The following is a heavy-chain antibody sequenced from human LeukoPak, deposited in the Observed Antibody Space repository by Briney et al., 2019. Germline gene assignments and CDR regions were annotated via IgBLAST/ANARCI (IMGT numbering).Heavy chain of an antibody. J-gene: IGHJ4*02. Sequence: ASVKVSCRASGYTFTSHCMHWVRQAPGQGLEWMGVINPSAGTTTYPQKFQGRVTMNRDTSTSTVYMELSSLKSEDTAVYYCAAPGASGFVGNFWSGPLDFWGQGTLVTVSS. CDR1: GYTFTSHC. D-gene: IGHD3-3*01. CDR3: AAPGASGFVGNFWSGPLDF. CDR2: INPSAGTT. V-gene: IGHV1-46*01.